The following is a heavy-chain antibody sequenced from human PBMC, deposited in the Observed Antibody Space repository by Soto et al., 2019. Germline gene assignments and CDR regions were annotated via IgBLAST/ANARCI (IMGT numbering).Heavy chain of an antibody. D-gene: IGHD3-22*01. Sequence: PGGSLRLSCAASGFTFSSYAMSWVRQAPGKGLEWVSAISGSGGSTYYADSVKGRFTISRDNSKNTLYLQMNSLRAEDTAVYYCAKSVGSGYEPNYYYYMDVWGKGTTVTVSS. V-gene: IGHV3-23*01. J-gene: IGHJ6*03. CDR2: ISGSGGST. CDR3: AKSVGSGYEPNYYYYMDV. CDR1: GFTFSSYA.